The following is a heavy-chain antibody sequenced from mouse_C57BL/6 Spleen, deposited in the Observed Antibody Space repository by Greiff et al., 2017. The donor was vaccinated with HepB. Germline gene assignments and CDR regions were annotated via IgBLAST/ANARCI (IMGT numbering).Heavy chain of an antibody. CDR3: ARMSYGYDAYYFDY. V-gene: IGHV1-55*01. Sequence: VQLQQPGAELVKPGASVKMSCKASGYTFTSYWITWVKQRPGQGLEWIGVINPGSGGTNYNEKFKGKATLTADKSSSTAYMQLSSLTSEDSAVYFCARMSYGYDAYYFDYWGQGTTLTVSS. CDR2: INPGSGGT. D-gene: IGHD2-2*01. J-gene: IGHJ2*01. CDR1: GYTFTSYW.